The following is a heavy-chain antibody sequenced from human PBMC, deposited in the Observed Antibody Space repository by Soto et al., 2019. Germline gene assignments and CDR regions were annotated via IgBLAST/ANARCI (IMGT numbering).Heavy chain of an antibody. D-gene: IGHD3-16*02. CDR2: IYYSGST. V-gene: IGHV4-59*01. Sequence: QVQLQESGPGLVKPSETLSLTCTVSGGSISSYYWSWIRQPPGKGLEWIGYIYYSGSTNYCPSLKSRXXIXVXRSKNQFSLKLTSVTTADTAVYYCARSLVNGNWFDPWGQGTLVTVSS. J-gene: IGHJ5*02. CDR3: ARSLVNGNWFDP. CDR1: GGSISSYY.